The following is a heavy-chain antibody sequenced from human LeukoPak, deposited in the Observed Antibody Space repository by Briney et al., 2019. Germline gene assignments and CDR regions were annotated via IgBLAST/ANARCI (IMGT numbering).Heavy chain of an antibody. CDR2: INHSGST. Sequence: KPSETLSLTCAVYGGSFSGYYWSWIRQPPGKGLEWIGEINHSGSTNYNPSLKSRVTISVDTSKNQFSLKLSSVTAADTAVYYCARAHITIFGVGQRRNRNFDYWGQGTLVTVSS. D-gene: IGHD3-3*01. V-gene: IGHV4-34*01. CDR1: GGSFSGYY. J-gene: IGHJ4*02. CDR3: ARAHITIFGVGQRRNRNFDY.